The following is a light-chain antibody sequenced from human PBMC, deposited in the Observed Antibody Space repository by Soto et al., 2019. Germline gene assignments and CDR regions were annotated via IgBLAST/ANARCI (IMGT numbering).Light chain of an antibody. CDR1: SSNIGNNY. Sequence: QSVLTQPPSVSAAPGQKVTISCSGSSSNIGNNYVSWYQQHPGTAPKLLIYDNNKRPSGIPDRFSGSKSGTSATLGITGLQTGDEADYYCGTWDSSLSAHAVFGGGTQLTVL. CDR2: DNN. CDR3: GTWDSSLSAHAV. V-gene: IGLV1-51*01. J-gene: IGLJ7*01.